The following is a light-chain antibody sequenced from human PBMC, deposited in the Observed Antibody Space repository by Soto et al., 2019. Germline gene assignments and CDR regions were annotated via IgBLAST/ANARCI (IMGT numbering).Light chain of an antibody. J-gene: IGLJ2*01. CDR2: DVS. CDR1: SADIGAFNY. CDR3: SSYSTTSALV. Sequence: QSALTQPASVSGSPGQSITISCAGTSADIGAFNYVSWYQHHPGKAPKLLIYDVSDRPSGVSTRFSASKSANTASLTISGLQADDECDYYCSSYSTTSALVFGGGTKLTVL. V-gene: IGLV2-14*03.